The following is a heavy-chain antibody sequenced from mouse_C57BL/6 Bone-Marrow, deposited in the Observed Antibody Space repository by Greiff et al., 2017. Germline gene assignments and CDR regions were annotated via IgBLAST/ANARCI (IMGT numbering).Heavy chain of an antibody. CDR1: GYTFTSYW. CDR3: ARGGSTMITTRR. V-gene: IGHV1-64*01. CDR2: IHPNSGST. Sequence: VQLQQPGAELVKPGASVKLSCKASGYTFTSYWMHWVKQRPGQGLEWIGMIHPNSGSTNYNEKFKSKATLTVDKSFSTAYMQLSSLTSEDSAVYYCARGGSTMITTRRWGQGTLVTVSA. D-gene: IGHD2-4*01. J-gene: IGHJ3*01.